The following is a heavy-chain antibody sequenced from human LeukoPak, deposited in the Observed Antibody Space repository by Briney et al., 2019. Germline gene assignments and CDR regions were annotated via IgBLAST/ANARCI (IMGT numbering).Heavy chain of an antibody. V-gene: IGHV3-48*02. CDR2: ISSSSSTI. Sequence: PGGSLRISCAASGFTFSSYSKNWVRQAPGKGLEWVSYISSSSSTIYYADSVKGRFTISRDDAKTSVYLQMNSLRDEDTAIYYCARDNIWAFDMWGQGTMVTVSS. CDR1: GFTFSSYS. J-gene: IGHJ3*02. CDR3: ARDNIWAFDM. D-gene: IGHD2/OR15-2a*01.